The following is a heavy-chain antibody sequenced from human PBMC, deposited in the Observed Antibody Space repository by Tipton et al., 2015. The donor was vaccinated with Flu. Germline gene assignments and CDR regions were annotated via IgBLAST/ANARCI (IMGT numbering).Heavy chain of an antibody. CDR3: ARGREWYYYGSGSSIDY. Sequence: QLVQSGAEVKKPGSSVKVFCKASGGTFSSYAISWVRQAPGQGLEWMGGIIPIFGTANYAQKFQGRVTITADESTSTAYMELSSLRSEDTAVYYCARGREWYYYGSGSSIDYWGQGTLVTVSS. CDR1: GGTFSSYA. J-gene: IGHJ4*02. V-gene: IGHV1-69*01. CDR2: IIPIFGTA. D-gene: IGHD3-10*01.